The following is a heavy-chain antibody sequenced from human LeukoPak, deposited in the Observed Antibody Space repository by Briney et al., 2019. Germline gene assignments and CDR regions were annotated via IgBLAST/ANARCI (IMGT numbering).Heavy chain of an antibody. V-gene: IGHV1-18*01. Sequence: GASVKVSCKPYGYTFNTYGITWVRQAPGQGLEWMGWISPYNGNTNYAQKFQGRVTLTTDTSTSTAYMELRSLRSDDTAVYYCARGPHERSGYPDDWSQGTLVTVPS. D-gene: IGHD3-22*01. CDR1: GYTFNTYG. CDR2: ISPYNGNT. CDR3: ARGPHERSGYPDD. J-gene: IGHJ4*02.